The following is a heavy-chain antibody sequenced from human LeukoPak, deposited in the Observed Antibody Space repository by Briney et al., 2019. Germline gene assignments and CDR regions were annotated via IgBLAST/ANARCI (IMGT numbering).Heavy chain of an antibody. J-gene: IGHJ4*02. CDR3: VSFYEAY. CDR1: GGSISSYY. CDR2: INSDGSWT. V-gene: IGHV3-74*01. Sequence: ETLSLTCTVSGGSISSYYWSWIRQPPGKGLVWVSHINSDGSWTSYADSVKGRFTISKDNAKNTVYLQMNNLRAEDTAVYYCVSFYEAYWGRGTLVTVSS. D-gene: IGHD2/OR15-2a*01.